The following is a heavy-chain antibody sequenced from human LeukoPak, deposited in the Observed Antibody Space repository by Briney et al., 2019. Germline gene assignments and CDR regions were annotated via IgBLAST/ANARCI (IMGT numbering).Heavy chain of an antibody. CDR2: ISYSGST. V-gene: IGHV4-39*01. CDR3: ARYSSSLGWFDP. J-gene: IGHJ5*02. CDR1: GDSISSSSYY. Sequence: SETLSLTCIVSGDSISSSSYYWNWIRQPPGKGLEWIGMISYSGSTHYNASLKSRVTISVDTSKNQFSMKLRSVTATDTAVYYCARYSSSLGWFDPWGQGIVVTVSS. D-gene: IGHD6-13*01.